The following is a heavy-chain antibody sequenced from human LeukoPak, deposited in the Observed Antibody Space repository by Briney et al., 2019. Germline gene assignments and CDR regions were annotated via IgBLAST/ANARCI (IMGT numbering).Heavy chain of an antibody. V-gene: IGHV3-30-3*01. CDR3: ARDQAMVIGEPLYYFDY. CDR1: GFTFSSYA. J-gene: IGHJ4*02. D-gene: IGHD3-10*01. CDR2: ISYDGSNK. Sequence: GGSLRLSCAASGFTFSSYAMHWVRQAPGKGLEWVAVISYDGSNKYYADSVKGRFTISRDNSKNTPYLQMNSLRAEDTAVYYCARDQAMVIGEPLYYFDYWGQGTLVTVSS.